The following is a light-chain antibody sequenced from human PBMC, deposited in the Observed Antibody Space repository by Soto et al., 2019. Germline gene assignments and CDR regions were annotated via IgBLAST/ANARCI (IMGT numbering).Light chain of an antibody. CDR1: CSDVGGYNY. CDR2: EVS. V-gene: IGLV2-8*01. Sequence: QSALTQPPSASGSPGQSVTISCTGTCSDVGGYNYVSWYQQHPGKAPKLMIYEVSRRPSGVPDRFSGSKSGNTASLTVSGLQADDEADYYCSSSAGSNPLFGGGTKLTVL. J-gene: IGLJ2*01. CDR3: SSSAGSNPL.